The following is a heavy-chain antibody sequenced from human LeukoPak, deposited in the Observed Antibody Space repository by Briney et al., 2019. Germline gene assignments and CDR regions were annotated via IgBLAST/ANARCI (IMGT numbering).Heavy chain of an antibody. J-gene: IGHJ3*02. CDR1: GFTFSSYE. Sequence: GGSLRLSCAASGFTFSSYEMNWVRQAPGEGLEWVSYISSSGSTIYYADSVKGRFTISRDNAKNSLYLQMNSLRAEDTAVYYCARHSGGLRFDWLRNGGAFDIWGQGTMVTVSS. CDR3: ARHSGGLRFDWLRNGGAFDI. D-gene: IGHD3-9*01. V-gene: IGHV3-48*03. CDR2: ISSSGSTI.